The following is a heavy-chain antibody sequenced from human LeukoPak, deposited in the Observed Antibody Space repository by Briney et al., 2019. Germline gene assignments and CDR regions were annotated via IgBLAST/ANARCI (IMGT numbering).Heavy chain of an antibody. CDR3: TKDVRGGDPDVEPIDH. V-gene: IGHV3-23*01. Sequence: GGSLKLSCATSKFTFSKYAVSWVRQAPGKGPEWVSTISGSGDKTYYVDSVKGRFTISRDNSKNTVYLQMNSLRVEDTAVYYCTKDVRGGDPDVEPIDHWGQGTLVTVSS. J-gene: IGHJ4*02. CDR2: ISGSGDKT. D-gene: IGHD3-10*02. CDR1: KFTFSKYA.